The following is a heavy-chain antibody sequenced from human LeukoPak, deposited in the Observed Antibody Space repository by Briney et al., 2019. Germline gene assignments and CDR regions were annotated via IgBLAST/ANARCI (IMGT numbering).Heavy chain of an antibody. CDR1: GGSISSYY. CDR2: IYYSGST. D-gene: IGHD6-6*01. J-gene: IGHJ4*02. V-gene: IGHV4-59*01. CDR3: ARGSVEYSSSSGFDY. Sequence: PSETLSLTCTVSGGSISSYYWSWIRQPPGKELEWIGYIYYSGSTNYNPSLKSRVTISVDTSKNQFSLKLSSVTAADTAVYYCARGSVEYSSSSGFDYWGQGTLVTVSS.